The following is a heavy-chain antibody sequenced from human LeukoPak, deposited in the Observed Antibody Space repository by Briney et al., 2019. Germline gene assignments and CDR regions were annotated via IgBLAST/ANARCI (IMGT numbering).Heavy chain of an antibody. D-gene: IGHD6-13*01. J-gene: IGHJ2*01. Sequence: GGSLRLSCAASGFTFSSYSMNWVRQAPGKGLEWVSSISSSSSYIYYADSVEGRFTISRDNAKNSLYLQMNSLRAEDTAVYYCARDPQQLEYWYFDLWGRGTLVTVSS. CDR1: GFTFSSYS. CDR2: ISSSSSYI. V-gene: IGHV3-21*01. CDR3: ARDPQQLEYWYFDL.